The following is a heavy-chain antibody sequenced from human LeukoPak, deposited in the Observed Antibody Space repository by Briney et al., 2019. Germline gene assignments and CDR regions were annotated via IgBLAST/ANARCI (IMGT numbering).Heavy chain of an antibody. CDR1: GFTFSSYE. V-gene: IGHV3-48*03. D-gene: IGHD3-10*02. J-gene: IGHJ6*04. CDR2: ISSSGSTI. CDR3: AELGITMIGGV. Sequence: GGSLRLSCAAAGFTFSSYEMNWVRQAPGKGLEWVSYISSSGSTIYYADSVKGRFTISGDNAKNSLYLQMNSLRAEDTAVYYCAELGITMIGGVWGKGTTVTISS.